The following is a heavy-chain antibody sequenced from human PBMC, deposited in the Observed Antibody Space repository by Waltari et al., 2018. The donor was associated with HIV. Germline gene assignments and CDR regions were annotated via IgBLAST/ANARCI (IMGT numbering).Heavy chain of an antibody. CDR3: ARDPGTLLIAVAGAFDY. D-gene: IGHD6-19*01. J-gene: IGHJ4*02. V-gene: IGHV3-33*01. CDR2: IWHDGSKK. Sequence: QVQLVESGGGVVRPGRSLRLSCAASGFSVSRYGMHWVRQAPGKGREWGAVIWHDGSKKYYAGSVKGRFTVSRDTSKNTLYLEMNRLRAEDTAVYHCARDPGTLLIAVAGAFDYWGPGIPVTVSS. CDR1: GFSVSRYG.